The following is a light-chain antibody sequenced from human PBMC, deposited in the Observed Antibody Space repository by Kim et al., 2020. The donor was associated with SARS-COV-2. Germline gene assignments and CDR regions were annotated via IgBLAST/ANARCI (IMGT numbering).Light chain of an antibody. J-gene: IGKJ4*01. V-gene: IGKV3-15*01. Sequence: EIVMTQSPATLSVSPGERATLSCRASESVKTYLAWYQQKPGQAPRLLIYGASTRATGIPARFSDSGSGTEFTVTISSLQSEDIAVYYCQQHNKWPLTFGGGTKLEI. CDR1: ESVKTY. CDR2: GAS. CDR3: QQHNKWPLT.